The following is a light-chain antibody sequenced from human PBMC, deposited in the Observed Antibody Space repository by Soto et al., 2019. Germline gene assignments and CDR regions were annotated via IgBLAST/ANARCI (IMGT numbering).Light chain of an antibody. CDR2: EVS. V-gene: IGLV2-14*01. J-gene: IGLJ1*01. CDR3: SSYTDRKNLV. Sequence: QSALIQPASVSGSPGQSITISCTGTSRDVGGSDYVSWYQHHPHRAPKLLIYEVSYRPSGVSSRFSGSKSGNTASLTISGLHAEDEADYYCSSYTDRKNLVFGTGTKVTVL. CDR1: SRDVGGSDY.